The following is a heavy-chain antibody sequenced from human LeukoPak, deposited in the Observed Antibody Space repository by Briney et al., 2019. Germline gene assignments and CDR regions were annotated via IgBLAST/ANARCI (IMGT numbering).Heavy chain of an antibody. CDR2: ITTTSAYI. V-gene: IGHV3-21*01. J-gene: IGHJ4*02. D-gene: IGHD4-17*01. Sequence: ETLSLTCAVSGASISSRFWWSWVRQAPGKGLEWVSSITTTSAYIYYADSVKGRFTISRDNAKNSLYLQMNSLRADDTGVYYCARDIVNGDYVSAYWGQGTLVTVSS. CDR1: GASISSRF. CDR3: ARDIVNGDYVSAY.